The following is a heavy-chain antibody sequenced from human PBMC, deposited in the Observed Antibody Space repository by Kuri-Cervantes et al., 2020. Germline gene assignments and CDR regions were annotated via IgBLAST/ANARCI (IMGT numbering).Heavy chain of an antibody. V-gene: IGHV2-70*20. D-gene: IGHD3-22*01. CDR1: GFSLSTSGMC. J-gene: IGHJ4*02. CDR3: ARIAAYYDSSGYYSPHYYFDY. Sequence: SGPTLVKPTQTLTLTCTFSGFSLSTSGMCVSWVRQPPGKALEWLALIDWDDDKYYSTSLKTRLTISKDTSKNQVVLTMTNMDPVDTATYYCARIAAYYDSSGYYSPHYYFDYWGQGTLVTVSS. CDR2: IDWDDDK.